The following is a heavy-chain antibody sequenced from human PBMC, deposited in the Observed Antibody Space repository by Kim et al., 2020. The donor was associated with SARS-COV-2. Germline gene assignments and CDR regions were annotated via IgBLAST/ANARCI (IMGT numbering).Heavy chain of an antibody. CDR2: IYFSGST. J-gene: IGHJ5*02. CDR1: GGSISSRSYY. CDR3: ARTQPPIVVTGWFDP. Sequence: SETLSLTCTVSGGSISSRSYYWGWVRQPPGKGLEWIGSIYFSGSTYYNPSLKSRVTISVDTSKSHFSLKLNSVTAADTAVYYCARTQPPIVVTGWFDPWGQGTLVTVSS. D-gene: IGHD3-22*01. V-gene: IGHV4-39*02.